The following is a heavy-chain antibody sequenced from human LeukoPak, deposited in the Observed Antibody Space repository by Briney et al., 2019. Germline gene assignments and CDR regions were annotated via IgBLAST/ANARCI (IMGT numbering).Heavy chain of an antibody. V-gene: IGHV4-59*01. CDR1: GSSISSYY. J-gene: IGHJ4*02. Sequence: SETLSLTCTVSGSSISSYYWSWIRQPPGKGLEWIGYIYYSGSTNYNTSLKSRVTISVDTSKNQFSLKLSSVTAADTAVYYCARGSAYYYDSSGYPTFDYWGQGTLVTVSS. CDR3: ARGSAYYYDSSGYPTFDY. CDR2: IYYSGST. D-gene: IGHD3-22*01.